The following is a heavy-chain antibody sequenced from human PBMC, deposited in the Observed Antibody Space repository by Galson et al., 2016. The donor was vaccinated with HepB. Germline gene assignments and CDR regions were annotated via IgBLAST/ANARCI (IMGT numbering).Heavy chain of an antibody. J-gene: IGHJ4*02. CDR3: ARLFGGWGHYRFDS. CDR1: GGSVYSHDYY. CDR2: ICYSGTT. D-gene: IGHD3-16*01. Sequence: TLSLTCRVSGGSVYSHDYYWSWIRQHPGKGLEWIGYICYSGTTYYNPSLKSRIAMSIDTSKDQFPLTMTSVTAADTAVYYCARLFGGWGHYRFDSWGQGSLLIVSS. V-gene: IGHV4-30-4*01.